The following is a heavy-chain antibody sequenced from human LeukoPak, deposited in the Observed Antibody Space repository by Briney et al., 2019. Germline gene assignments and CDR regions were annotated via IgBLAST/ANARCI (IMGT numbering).Heavy chain of an antibody. CDR1: GFTFGGYA. CDR3: SRGFEY. J-gene: IGHJ4*02. V-gene: IGHV3-49*03. Sequence: GGSLKLSCVASGFTFGGYAMSWFRQAPGQGLEWVSLIRSKAYGGTTEYAASVKGRFTISRDDSKSIAYVQMNSLKAEDTAVYYCSRGFEYWGQGTLVIVSS. CDR2: IRSKAYGGTT.